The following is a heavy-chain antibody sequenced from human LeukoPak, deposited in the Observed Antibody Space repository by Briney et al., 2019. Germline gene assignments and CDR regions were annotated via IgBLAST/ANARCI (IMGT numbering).Heavy chain of an antibody. CDR3: ASPRGYGYYFDY. CDR2: IKQDGSEK. J-gene: IGHJ4*02. Sequence: PGGSLRLSCAASGFTFSSYWMSRVRQAPGKGLEWVANIKQDGSEKYYVDSVKGRFTISRDNAKNSLYLQMNSLRAEDTAVYYCASPRGYGYYFDYWGQGTLVTVSS. D-gene: IGHD5-12*01. V-gene: IGHV3-7*01. CDR1: GFTFSSYW.